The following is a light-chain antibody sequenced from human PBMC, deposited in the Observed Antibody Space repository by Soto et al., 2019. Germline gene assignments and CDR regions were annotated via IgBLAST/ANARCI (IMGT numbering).Light chain of an antibody. CDR1: QSISSN. J-gene: IGKJ1*01. V-gene: IGKV3-15*01. Sequence: EIVMTQSPATLSVSPGERATLSCRASQSISSNLAWYQQKPCQAPRLLIYCSSTRATGFPARFSGSGSGTEFTLTISSLQSEDFAVYYCQQYNNWPWTFGQGTKV. CDR3: QQYNNWPWT. CDR2: CSS.